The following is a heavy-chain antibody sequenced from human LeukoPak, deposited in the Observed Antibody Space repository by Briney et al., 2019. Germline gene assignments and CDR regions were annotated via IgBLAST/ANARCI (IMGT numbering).Heavy chain of an antibody. D-gene: IGHD1-26*01. Sequence: GGSLRLSCAASGFTFSSIGMHWVRQTPGKGLEWVAEIWYDGSSKYYTDSVQGRFTISRDNDRNTLFLQMNSLRAQDTAVYYCVRASIEGATILDYWGQGTLVTVSS. V-gene: IGHV3-33*01. CDR2: IWYDGSSK. J-gene: IGHJ4*02. CDR3: VRASIEGATILDY. CDR1: GFTFSSIG.